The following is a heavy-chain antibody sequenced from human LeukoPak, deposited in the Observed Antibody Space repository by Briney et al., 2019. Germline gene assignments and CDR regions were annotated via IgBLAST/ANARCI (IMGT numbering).Heavy chain of an antibody. Sequence: PGGSLRLSCAASGFTFSSYGMHWVRQAPGKGLEWVAVIWYDGSNKYYADSVKGRFTISRDNSKNTLYLQMSSLRAEDTAVYYCATHTHYVSGSYPLENWGRGTLVTVSS. J-gene: IGHJ4*02. CDR2: IWYDGSNK. V-gene: IGHV3-33*01. D-gene: IGHD3-16*01. CDR3: ATHTHYVSGSYPLEN. CDR1: GFTFSSYG.